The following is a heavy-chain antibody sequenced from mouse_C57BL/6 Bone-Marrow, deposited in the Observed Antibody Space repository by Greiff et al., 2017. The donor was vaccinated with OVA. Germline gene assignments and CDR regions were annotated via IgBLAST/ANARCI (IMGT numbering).Heavy chain of an antibody. CDR2: ISYDGSN. V-gene: IGHV3-6*01. Sequence: EVKLEESGPGLVKPSQSLSLTCSVTGYSITSGYYWNWIRQFPGNKLEWMGYISYDGSNNYNPSLKNRISITRDTSKNQFFLKLNSVTTEDTATYYSAGYCDYWGQGTTLTVSS. J-gene: IGHJ2*01. CDR3: AGYCDY. CDR1: GYSITSGYY.